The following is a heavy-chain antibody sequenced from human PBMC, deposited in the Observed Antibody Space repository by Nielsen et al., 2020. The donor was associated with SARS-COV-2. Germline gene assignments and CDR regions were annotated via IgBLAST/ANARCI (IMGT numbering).Heavy chain of an antibody. CDR2: ISSSSSTM. J-gene: IGHJ4*02. Sequence: GGSLRLSCAASGFTFSSYSMNWVRQAPGKGLEWVSYISSSSSTMYYADSVKGRFTISRDNAKNSLYLQMNSLRAEDTAVYYCARGITMVRGVLDYWGQGTLVTVSS. CDR1: GFTFSSYS. D-gene: IGHD3-10*01. CDR3: ARGITMVRGVLDY. V-gene: IGHV3-48*01.